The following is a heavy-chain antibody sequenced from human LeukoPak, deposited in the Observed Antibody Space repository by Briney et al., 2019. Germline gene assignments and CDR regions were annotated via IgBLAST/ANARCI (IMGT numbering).Heavy chain of an antibody. D-gene: IGHD4-17*01. CDR2: IYYSGST. CDR1: GGSISSSSYY. V-gene: IGHV4-39*07. CDR3: ARMGPSTVTRWDY. J-gene: IGHJ4*02. Sequence: SETLSLTCTVSGGSISSSSYYWGWIRQPPGKGLEWIGSIYYSGSTYYNPSLKSRVTISVDTSKNQFSLKLSSVTAADTAVYYCARMGPSTVTRWDYWGQGTLVTVSS.